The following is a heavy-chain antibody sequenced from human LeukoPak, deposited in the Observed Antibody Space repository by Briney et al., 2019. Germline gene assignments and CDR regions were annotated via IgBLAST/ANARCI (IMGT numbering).Heavy chain of an antibody. D-gene: IGHD6-13*01. CDR2: ISSSDSTI. Sequence: GGSLRLSCAASRFTFSDYYMTWIRQAPGKGLEWVSYISSSDSTIYYADSVKGRFTISRDNAKNSLYLQMNSLAADDTAVYYCARVYISSRGYYYMDVWGKGTTVTISS. V-gene: IGHV3-11*01. CDR1: RFTFSDYY. J-gene: IGHJ6*03. CDR3: ARVYISSRGYYYMDV.